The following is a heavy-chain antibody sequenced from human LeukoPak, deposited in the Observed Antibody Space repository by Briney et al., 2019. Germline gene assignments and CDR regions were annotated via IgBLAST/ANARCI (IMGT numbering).Heavy chain of an antibody. V-gene: IGHV1-2*02. CDR3: ARAGILSGYYYYGMDV. CDR2: INPNSGGT. D-gene: IGHD3-3*01. CDR1: GYTFTGYY. J-gene: IGHJ6*02. Sequence: ASVKVSCKASGYTFTGYYMHWVRQAPGQGLEWMGWINPNSGGTNYAQKFQGRVTMTRDTSISTAYMELSRLRSDDTAVYYCARAGILSGYYYYGMDVWGQGTTVTVSS.